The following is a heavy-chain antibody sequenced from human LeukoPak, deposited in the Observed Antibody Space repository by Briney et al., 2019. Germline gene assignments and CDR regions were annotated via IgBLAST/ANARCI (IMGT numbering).Heavy chain of an antibody. J-gene: IGHJ6*03. CDR1: GFTFSNYG. Sequence: GGSLRLSCAASGFTFSNYGMHWVRQAPDKGLEWVAFIPYHGSNKYYADSVKGRFTISRNISKNTLYLQMNSLRAEDTAVYYCVKDQGNMGATGYYYYMDVWGKGTMVTVSS. D-gene: IGHD1-26*01. CDR2: IPYHGSNK. V-gene: IGHV3-30*02. CDR3: VKDQGNMGATGYYYYMDV.